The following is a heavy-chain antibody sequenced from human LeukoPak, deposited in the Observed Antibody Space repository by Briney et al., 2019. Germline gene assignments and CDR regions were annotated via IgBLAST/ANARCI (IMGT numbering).Heavy chain of an antibody. Sequence: GGSLRLSCAASGFTFSSYSMNWDRQAPGRGLEWVSSISSSSSYIYYADSVKGRFTISRDNAKNSLYLQMNSLRAEDTAVYYCARAQYYYDSSGYYYGYWGQGTLVTVSS. J-gene: IGHJ4*02. CDR1: GFTFSSYS. CDR2: ISSSSSYI. D-gene: IGHD3-22*01. V-gene: IGHV3-21*01. CDR3: ARAQYYYDSSGYYYGY.